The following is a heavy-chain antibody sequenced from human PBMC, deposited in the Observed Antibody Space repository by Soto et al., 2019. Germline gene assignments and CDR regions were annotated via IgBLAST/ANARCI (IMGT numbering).Heavy chain of an antibody. J-gene: IGHJ1*01. D-gene: IGHD1-1*01. V-gene: IGHV1-18*01. CDR1: GYNFFDYG. CDR3: ARGRTVSSIGPLLV. Sequence: QIQLVQSGAEVKKPGASVKVSCKASGYNFFDYGVSWVRQAPGQGLEWMGWVSPKSGNTDYARKVQGRVTMTTDISTSTAYMELGGLISDDTGVYYCARGRTVSSIGPLLVWGQGTLVSVSS. CDR2: VSPKSGNT.